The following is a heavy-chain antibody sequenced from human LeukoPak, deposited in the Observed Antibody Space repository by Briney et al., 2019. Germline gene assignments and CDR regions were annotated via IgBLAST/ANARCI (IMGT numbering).Heavy chain of an antibody. D-gene: IGHD3-16*02. J-gene: IGHJ4*02. V-gene: IGHV4-34*01. CDR3: ARGLDDYIWGSYRYTRTIPFDY. CDR1: GGSFSGYY. Sequence: PSETLSLTCAVYGGSFSGYYWSWIRQPPGKGLEWIGEINHSGSTNYNPSLKSRVTISVDTSKNQFSLKLSSVTAADTAVYYCARGLDDYIWGSYRYTRTIPFDYWGQETLVTVSS. CDR2: INHSGST.